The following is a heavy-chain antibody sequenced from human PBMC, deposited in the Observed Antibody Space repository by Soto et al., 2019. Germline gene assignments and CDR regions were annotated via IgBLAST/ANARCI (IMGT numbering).Heavy chain of an antibody. Sequence: GGSLRLSCAASGFTFSSYAMSWVRQAPGKGLEWVSAISGSGGSTYYADSVKGRFTISRDNSKNTLYLQMNSLRAEDTAVYYCAKDRELPWENIAAAAIYFDYWGQGTLVTVSS. CDR1: GFTFSSYA. D-gene: IGHD6-13*01. CDR3: AKDRELPWENIAAAAIYFDY. CDR2: ISGSGGST. V-gene: IGHV3-23*01. J-gene: IGHJ4*02.